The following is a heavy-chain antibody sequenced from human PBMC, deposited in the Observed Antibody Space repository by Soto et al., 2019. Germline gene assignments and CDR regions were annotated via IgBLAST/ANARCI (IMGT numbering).Heavy chain of an antibody. CDR1: GGSISNYY. CDR3: ARGEDAFFYYGLDV. Sequence: SETLSLTCTVSGGSISNYYWSWIRRPPGKGLEWIAYIYDTGISGYTPSTSYNPSLKSRVTMSVDTSKSQFSLKLTSVTAADTAVYYCARGEDAFFYYGLDVWGQGITVTVSS. V-gene: IGHV4-59*01. J-gene: IGHJ6*02. CDR2: IYDTGISGYTPST.